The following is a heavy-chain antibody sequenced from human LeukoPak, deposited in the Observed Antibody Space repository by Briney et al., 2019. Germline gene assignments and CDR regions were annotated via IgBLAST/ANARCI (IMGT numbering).Heavy chain of an antibody. CDR3: ARVRSVIAAAGTPDY. Sequence: SETLSLTCTVSGASISDYYWSWIRQPPGEGLEWIGYIYYSERPNYSPSLKSRVTISVDTSKNQFSLRLSSVTAADTAVYYCARVRSVIAAAGTPDYWGQGTLVTVSS. V-gene: IGHV4-59*08. J-gene: IGHJ4*02. CDR2: IYYSERP. D-gene: IGHD6-13*01. CDR1: GASISDYY.